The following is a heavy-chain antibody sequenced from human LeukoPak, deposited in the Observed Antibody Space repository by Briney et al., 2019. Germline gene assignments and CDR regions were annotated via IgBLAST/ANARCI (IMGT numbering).Heavy chain of an antibody. CDR1: GFTFSSYW. Sequence: PGGSLRLSCAASGFTFSSYWMSWVRQAPGKGLEWVSAISGSGGSTYYADSVKGRFTISRDNSKNTLYLQMNSLRAEDTAVYYCAKSDPPYSSSWYIFDYWGQGTLVTVSS. V-gene: IGHV3-23*01. D-gene: IGHD6-13*01. J-gene: IGHJ4*02. CDR3: AKSDPPYSSSWYIFDY. CDR2: ISGSGGST.